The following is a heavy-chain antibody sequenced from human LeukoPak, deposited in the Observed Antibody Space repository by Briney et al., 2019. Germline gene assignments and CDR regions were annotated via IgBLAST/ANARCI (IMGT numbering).Heavy chain of an antibody. CDR2: ISWNSGSI. D-gene: IGHD6-19*01. CDR3: AKAGSSGWFPLDY. V-gene: IGHV3-9*01. J-gene: IGHJ4*02. CDR1: GFTFDDYA. Sequence: PGRSLRLSCAASGFTFDDYAMHWVRQAPGKGLEWVSGISWNSGSIGYADSVKGRLTISRDNAKNSLYLQMNSLRAEDTALYYCAKAGSSGWFPLDYWGQGTLVTVSS.